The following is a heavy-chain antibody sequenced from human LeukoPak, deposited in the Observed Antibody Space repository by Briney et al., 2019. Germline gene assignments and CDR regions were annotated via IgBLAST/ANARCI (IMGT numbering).Heavy chain of an antibody. CDR3: ARPYYYDSSGYYRGFDP. Sequence: ASVKVSCKASEYTFTGYYMHWVRQAPGQGLEWMGWINPNSGGTNYAQKFQGRVTMTRDTSISTAYMELSRLRSDDTAVYYCARPYYYDSSGYYRGFDPWGQGTLVTVSS. J-gene: IGHJ5*02. V-gene: IGHV1-2*02. CDR1: EYTFTGYY. D-gene: IGHD3-22*01. CDR2: INPNSGGT.